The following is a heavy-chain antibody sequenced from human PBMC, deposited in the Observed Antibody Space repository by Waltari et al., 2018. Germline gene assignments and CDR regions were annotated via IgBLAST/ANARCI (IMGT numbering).Heavy chain of an antibody. D-gene: IGHD5-12*01. CDR1: GGSIRSSRYY. Sequence: QLQLQESGPGLVKPSGTLSLTCSVSGGSIRSSRYYWGWIRQSPGKGLEWIGSIYYSGSIYDNPTLQSRVTISGDTSKNQFSLNLSSVTAADTAVYYCARHWKRNGYRFDPWGQGTRVTVSS. CDR3: ARHWKRNGYRFDP. J-gene: IGHJ5*02. CDR2: IYYSGSI. V-gene: IGHV4-39*01.